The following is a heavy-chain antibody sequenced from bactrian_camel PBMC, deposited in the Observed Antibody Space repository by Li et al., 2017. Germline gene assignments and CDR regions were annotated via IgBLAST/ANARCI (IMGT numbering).Heavy chain of an antibody. CDR2: ITTDGVGVA. V-gene: IGHV3S1*01. D-gene: IGHD3*01. J-gene: IGHJ6*01. CDR1: GYITSTCG. CDR3: ASEFPRKYCTTGNCYLSCSSDYVY. Sequence: VQLVESGGGSVQVGGSLKLTCKFSGYITSTCGMSWYRQAPGKEREWVSTITTDGVGVATYADSVKGRFTISKDNAKNTLYLQMNSLKPEDTALYYCASEFPRKYCTTGNCYLSCSSDYVYWGQGTQVTVS.